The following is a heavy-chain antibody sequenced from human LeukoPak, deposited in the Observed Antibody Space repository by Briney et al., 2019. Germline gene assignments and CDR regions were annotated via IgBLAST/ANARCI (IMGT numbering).Heavy chain of an antibody. J-gene: IGHJ5*02. D-gene: IGHD5-18*01. Sequence: ASVKVSCKAWGRTFSSYAISWARRPPGQGLEWMGGITPIFGTANYAQKLQGRVTITADESTSTAYMELSSLRSEDTAVYYCARDIAMVKGWFDPGGQGTLATVSS. CDR2: ITPIFGTA. V-gene: IGHV1-69*13. CDR3: ARDIAMVKGWFDP. CDR1: GRTFSSYA.